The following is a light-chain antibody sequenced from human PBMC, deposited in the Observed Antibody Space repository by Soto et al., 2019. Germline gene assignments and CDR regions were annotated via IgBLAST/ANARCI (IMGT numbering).Light chain of an antibody. CDR2: SAD. V-gene: IGKV1-39*01. CDR1: RTIRSY. Sequence: DIQMTQSPSSLSAFVGDRVTITCRASRTIRSYLNWYQQKPGKPPKLLIYSADTLQNGVPSRCSGSGSGTAFTVTISSPQPEDSETDYWQQSYDTPYTFGQGSKLESK. CDR3: QQSYDTPYT. J-gene: IGKJ2*01.